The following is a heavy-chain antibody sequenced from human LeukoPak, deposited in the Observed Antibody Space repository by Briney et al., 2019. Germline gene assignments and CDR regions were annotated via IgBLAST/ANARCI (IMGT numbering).Heavy chain of an antibody. CDR3: TRLVGAND. D-gene: IGHD1-26*01. J-gene: IGHJ4*02. V-gene: IGHV3-72*01. CDR1: GFTFSDHA. Sequence: GGSLRLSCAASGFTFSDHAIDWVRQAPGKGLEWVGRIRNKANSYTTEYAASVQGRFTVSRDDSKNSLYLQMNSMKTEDTAVYYCTRLVGANDWGQGTLVTVSS. CDR2: IRNKANSYTT.